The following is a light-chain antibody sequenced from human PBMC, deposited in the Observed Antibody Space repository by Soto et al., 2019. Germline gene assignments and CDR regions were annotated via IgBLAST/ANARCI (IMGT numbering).Light chain of an antibody. Sequence: DIQMTQSPSTLSASVGDRVIITCRASQSISTWLAWYQQKPGKAPKLLISDASRLQSGVLSRFSGSGSGTDFPLTISGLQPDDVASYYCQQYKSYSPTFGQGTKVEI. CDR1: QSISTW. CDR2: DAS. J-gene: IGKJ1*01. CDR3: QQYKSYSPT. V-gene: IGKV1-5*01.